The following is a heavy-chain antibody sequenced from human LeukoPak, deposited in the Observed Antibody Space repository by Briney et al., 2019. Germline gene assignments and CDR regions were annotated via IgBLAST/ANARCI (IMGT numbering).Heavy chain of an antibody. Sequence: SETLSLTCAVSGGSISSINWWSWVRQPPGKGLEWIGEIYHSGSTNYNPPLKSRVTISVDKSKNQFSLKLSSVTAADTAVYYCARLKRLPFSGGSGSYYRRGYFDYWGQGTLVTVSS. CDR3: ARLKRLPFSGGSGSYYRRGYFDY. V-gene: IGHV4-4*02. D-gene: IGHD3-10*01. CDR1: GGSISSINW. J-gene: IGHJ4*02. CDR2: IYHSGST.